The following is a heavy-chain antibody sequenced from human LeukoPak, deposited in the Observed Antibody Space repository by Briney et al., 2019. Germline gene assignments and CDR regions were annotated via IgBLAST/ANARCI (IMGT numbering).Heavy chain of an antibody. V-gene: IGHV1-18*01. J-gene: IGHJ5*02. D-gene: IGHD3-9*01. CDR2: ISAYNGNT. CDR3: ARCGDILTGYSTNWFDP. Sequence: GASVKVSCKASGYTFTSYGISWVRQAPGQGLEWMGWISAYNGNTNYAQKLQGRVTMTTDTSTSTAYMEPRSLRSDDTAVYYCARCGDILTGYSTNWFDPWGQGTLVTVSS. CDR1: GYTFTSYG.